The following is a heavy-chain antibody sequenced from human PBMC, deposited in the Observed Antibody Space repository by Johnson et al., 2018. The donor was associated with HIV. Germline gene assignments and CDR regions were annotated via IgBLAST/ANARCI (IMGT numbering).Heavy chain of an antibody. V-gene: IGHV3-30*04. CDR1: GFTFSSYA. Sequence: QVQLVESGGGVVQPGRSLRLSCAASGFTFSSYAMHWVRQAPGKGLEWVAVISYDGSNKYYADSVKGRFTISRDNSKNTLYLQMDSLRAEDTAVYYCARVGCSSTSCYPPRGAFDIWGQGTMVTVSS. CDR3: ARVGCSSTSCYPPRGAFDI. D-gene: IGHD2-2*01. CDR2: ISYDGSNK. J-gene: IGHJ3*02.